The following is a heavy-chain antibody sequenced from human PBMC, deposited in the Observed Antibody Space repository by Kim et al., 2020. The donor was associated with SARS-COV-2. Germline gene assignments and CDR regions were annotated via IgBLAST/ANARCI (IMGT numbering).Heavy chain of an antibody. Sequence: SVKVSCKASGGTFSSYAISWVRQAPGQGLEWMGGIIPIFGTANYAQKFQGRVTITADESTSTAYMELSSLRSEDTAVYYCARWYGFWSGYYSNYYYGMDVWGQGTTVTVSS. CDR3: ARWYGFWSGYYSNYYYGMDV. D-gene: IGHD3-3*01. CDR2: IIPIFGTA. J-gene: IGHJ6*02. CDR1: GGTFSSYA. V-gene: IGHV1-69*13.